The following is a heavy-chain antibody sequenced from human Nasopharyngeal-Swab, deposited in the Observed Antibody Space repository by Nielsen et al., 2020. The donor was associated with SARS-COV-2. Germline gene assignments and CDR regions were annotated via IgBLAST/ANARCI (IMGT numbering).Heavy chain of an antibody. Sequence: WIRQPPGKGLEWIGSIYHSGSTYCNPSLKSRVTISVDTSKNQFSLKLSSVTAVDTAVYYCARDGYGDYGLDYWGQGTLVTVSS. CDR3: ARDGYGDYGLDY. D-gene: IGHD4-17*01. CDR2: IYHSGST. J-gene: IGHJ4*02. V-gene: IGHV4-38-2*02.